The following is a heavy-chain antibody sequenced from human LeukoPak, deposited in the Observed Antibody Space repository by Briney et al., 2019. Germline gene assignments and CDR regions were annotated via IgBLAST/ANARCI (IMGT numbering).Heavy chain of an antibody. V-gene: IGHV3-33*01. CDR2: IWYDGSKT. CDR1: GFTFSSYG. CDR3: ARDDCSTTPCYAY. D-gene: IGHD2-2*01. J-gene: IGHJ4*02. Sequence: GALRLSCAASGFTFSSYGMHWVRQAPGKGLEWVAAIWYDGSKTSYTDSVKGRFTVSRDISKNTVYLQMNGLKAEDTVVYYCARDDCSTTPCYAYWGQGTLVTVSS.